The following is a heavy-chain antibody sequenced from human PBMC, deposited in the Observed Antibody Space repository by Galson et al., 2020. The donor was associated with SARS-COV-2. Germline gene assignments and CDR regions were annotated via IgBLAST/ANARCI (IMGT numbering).Heavy chain of an antibody. CDR1: GYTFTDYA. V-gene: IGHV7-4-1*02. J-gene: IGHJ5*02. Sequence: GESLKISCKASGYTFTDYAIIWLRQAPGQGLEWMGWINTNTGSPIYAQEFTGRFVFSLDTSVSTAFLHISSLQSGDTAVYYCVTGGLGTMLRPWGQGTLVTVSS. CDR2: INTNTGSP. CDR3: VTGGLGTMLRP. D-gene: IGHD3-10*02.